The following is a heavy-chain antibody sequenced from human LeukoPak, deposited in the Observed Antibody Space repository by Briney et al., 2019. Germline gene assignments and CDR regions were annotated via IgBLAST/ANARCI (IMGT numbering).Heavy chain of an antibody. Sequence: SETLSLTCTVSGGSISSYYWSGIRQPPGKGLEWIGYIYYSGSTNYNPSLKSRVTISVDTSKNQFSLRLSSVTAADTAVYYCARDNGDYDILTGYSNNWFDPWGQGTLVTVSS. CDR1: GGSISSYY. D-gene: IGHD3-9*01. J-gene: IGHJ5*02. CDR3: ARDNGDYDILTGYSNNWFDP. CDR2: IYYSGST. V-gene: IGHV4-59*12.